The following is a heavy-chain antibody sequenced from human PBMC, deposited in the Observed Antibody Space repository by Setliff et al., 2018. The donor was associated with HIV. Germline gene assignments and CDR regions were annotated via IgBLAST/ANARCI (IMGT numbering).Heavy chain of an antibody. V-gene: IGHV4-59*12. CDR2: IYYTGST. CDR1: GGSFNNYY. Sequence: PSETLSLTCAVYGGSFNNYYLTWIRQAPGKGLEWIGSIYYTGSTDYNPSLRSRVSLSVDTSKNQFSLKVRSVTAADTALYYCARDHPKWNPFDYWGQGTLVTVSS. D-gene: IGHD1-20*01. J-gene: IGHJ4*02. CDR3: ARDHPKWNPFDY.